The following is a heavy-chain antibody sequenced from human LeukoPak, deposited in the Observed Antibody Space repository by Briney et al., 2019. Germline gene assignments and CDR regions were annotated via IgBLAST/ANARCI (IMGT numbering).Heavy chain of an antibody. CDR3: ARDYGGSGRPQNWFDP. V-gene: IGHV3-21*01. Sequence: GGSLRLSCAASGFTFSSYSMNWVRQAPGKGLEWVSSISSSSSYIYYADSVKGRFTISRDNAKNSLYLQMNSLRAEDTAVYYCARDYGGSGRPQNWFDPWGQGTLVTVSS. D-gene: IGHD3-10*01. CDR2: ISSSSSYI. CDR1: GFTFSSYS. J-gene: IGHJ5*02.